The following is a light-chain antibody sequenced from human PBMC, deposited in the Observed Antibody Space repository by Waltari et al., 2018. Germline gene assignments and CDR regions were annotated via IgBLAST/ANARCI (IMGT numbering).Light chain of an antibody. CDR2: GAS. CDR3: QQYDT. CDR1: QDVDSTY. Sequence: ILLTQSPDTLSLSPGDGASLSCRASQDVDSTYFAWYQQRPGQAPRLLIYGASTRATDVSDRFSGSGSETEFTLSIRRAEPEDSAVYYCQQYDTFGQGTKLMIK. J-gene: IGKJ2*01. V-gene: IGKV3-20*01.